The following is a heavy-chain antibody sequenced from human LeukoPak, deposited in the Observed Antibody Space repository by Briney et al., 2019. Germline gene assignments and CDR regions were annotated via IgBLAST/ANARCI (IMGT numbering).Heavy chain of an antibody. J-gene: IGHJ4*02. CDR3: ARDTYEPGLIDF. CDR2: INSGSSDI. Sequence: GGSLRLSCAASGFNFSLYAMNWVRQAPGKGLEWVSYINSGSSDIHYTESVRGRFTISRDNAKKILYLQMNSLRAEDTAVYYCARDTYEPGLIDFWGQGTLVSVSS. D-gene: IGHD3-3*01. CDR1: GFNFSLYA. V-gene: IGHV3-21*05.